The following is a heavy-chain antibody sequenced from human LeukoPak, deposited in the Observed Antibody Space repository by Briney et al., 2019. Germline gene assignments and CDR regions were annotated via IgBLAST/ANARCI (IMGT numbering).Heavy chain of an antibody. D-gene: IGHD2-15*01. Sequence: PGGSLRLSCAASGFTFSNHAMSWVRQAPGKGLQWVAVISGGGRTTEYEDFVKGRFTISRDNSKNTLSLQMNSLTVEDTAIYFCAKNVVVKRYIDFWGQGTLVTVPS. J-gene: IGHJ4*02. CDR1: GFTFSNHA. CDR2: ISGGGRTT. V-gene: IGHV3-23*01. CDR3: AKNVVVKRYIDF.